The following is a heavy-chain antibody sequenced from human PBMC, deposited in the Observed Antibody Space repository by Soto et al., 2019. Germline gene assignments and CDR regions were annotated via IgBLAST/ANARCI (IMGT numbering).Heavy chain of an antibody. CDR2: IKQDGSEK. V-gene: IGHV3-7*03. J-gene: IGHJ4*02. CDR3: ARXXXXXXXXXXXXVXFDY. Sequence: EVQLVESGGGLVQPGGSLRLSCAASGFTFSSYWMSWVRQAPGXXLXXVANIKQDGSEKYYVDSVKGRFTISRDNAKNSLYLQMNSLRAEDTAVYYCARXXXXXXXXXXXXVXFDYWGQGTLVTVSS. CDR1: GFTFSSYW.